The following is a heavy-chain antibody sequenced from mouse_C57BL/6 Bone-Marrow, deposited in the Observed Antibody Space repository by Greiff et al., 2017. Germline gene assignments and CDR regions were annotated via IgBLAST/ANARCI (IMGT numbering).Heavy chain of an antibody. CDR1: GYSFTGYW. V-gene: IGHV1-9*01. J-gene: IGHJ2*01. D-gene: IGHD2-3*01. Sequence: QVQLQQSGAELMKPAASLTLSCKATGYSFTGYWIEWVKQTPGHGLEWIGEILPGSGNTNYNEKFKGKATFTADTSSNTANMQLSSLTTEDSAIYYCARCDGDYWGQGTTLTVSS. CDR3: ARCDGDY. CDR2: ILPGSGNT.